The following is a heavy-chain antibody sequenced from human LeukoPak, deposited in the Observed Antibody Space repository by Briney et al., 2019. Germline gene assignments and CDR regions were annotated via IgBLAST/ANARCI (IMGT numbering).Heavy chain of an antibody. CDR1: GFTFSSYV. V-gene: IGHV3-30-3*01. CDR2: ISHDGSDK. J-gene: IGHJ3*02. Sequence: PGGSLRLSCAASGFTFSSYVMHWVRQAPGKGLEWVAVISHDGSDKYYADSVKGRFTISRDNSKNTLYLQMNSLRAEDTAVYYCAREGPDAFDIWGQGTMVTVSS. CDR3: AREGPDAFDI.